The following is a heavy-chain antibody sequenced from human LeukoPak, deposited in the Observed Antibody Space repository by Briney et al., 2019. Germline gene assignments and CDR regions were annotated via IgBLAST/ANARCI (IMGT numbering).Heavy chain of an antibody. CDR3: AKDWAFSGNYYYFDY. Sequence: GGSLRLSCAASGFPFNKYSMTWVRQAPGKGLEWVSSISSSSRDIFYAESLRGRFTISRDNSKNTLYLQMNTLRADDTAVYYCAKDWAFSGNYYYFDYWGQGTLVTVSS. CDR2: ISSSSRDI. D-gene: IGHD1-26*01. J-gene: IGHJ4*02. CDR1: GFPFNKYS. V-gene: IGHV3-21*01.